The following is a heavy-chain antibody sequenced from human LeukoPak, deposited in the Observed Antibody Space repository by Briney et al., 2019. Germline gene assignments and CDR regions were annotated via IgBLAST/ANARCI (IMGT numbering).Heavy chain of an antibody. Sequence: SVKVSCKASGGTFSSYAISWVRQAPGQGLEWMGGIIPIFGTANYAQKFQGRVTITTDESTSTAYMELSSPRSEDTAVYYCARALGRDCSSTSCYFDYWGQGTLVTVSS. CDR2: IIPIFGTA. CDR3: ARALGRDCSSTSCYFDY. D-gene: IGHD2-2*01. J-gene: IGHJ4*02. V-gene: IGHV1-69*05. CDR1: GGTFSSYA.